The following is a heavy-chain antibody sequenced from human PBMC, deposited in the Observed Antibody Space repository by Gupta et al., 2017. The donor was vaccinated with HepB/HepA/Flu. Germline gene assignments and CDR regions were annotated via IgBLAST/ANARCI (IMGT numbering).Heavy chain of an antibody. J-gene: IGHJ3*02. Sequence: EGQLVESGGGLVKPGGSLRLSRAASGFPFSQDWMSGIRQAPGKGLEWVGRIRNKLDGGTTDYAAPVEGRFTISRDDSKDTLYLQMNSLKTEETAVYFCAAFNSKDSFYIWGRGTMVTVSS. CDR2: IRNKLDGGTT. CDR3: AAFNSKDSFYI. V-gene: IGHV3-15*01. CDR1: GFPFSQDW. D-gene: IGHD2/OR15-2a*01.